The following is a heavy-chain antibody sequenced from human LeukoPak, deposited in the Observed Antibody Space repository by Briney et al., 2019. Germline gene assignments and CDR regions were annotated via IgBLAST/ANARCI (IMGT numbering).Heavy chain of an antibody. CDR1: GFTFSSYA. V-gene: IGHV4-34*01. D-gene: IGHD1-26*01. CDR3: ARAPTRTYNWFDP. Sequence: GSLRLSCAASGFTFSSYAMSWVRQPPGKGLEWIGEINHSGSTNYNPSLKSRVTISVDTSKNQFSLKLSSVTAADTAVYYCARAPTRTYNWFDPWGQGTLVTVSS. J-gene: IGHJ5*02. CDR2: INHSGST.